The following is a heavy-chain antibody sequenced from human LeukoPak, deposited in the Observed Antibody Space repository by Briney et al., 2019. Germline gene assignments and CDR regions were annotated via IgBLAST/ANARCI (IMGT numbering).Heavy chain of an antibody. CDR2: IGGGGTNT. CDR1: GFTFTDFA. J-gene: IGHJ4*02. CDR3: AKDARGYHRPIDH. V-gene: IGHV3-23*01. D-gene: IGHD3-22*01. Sequence: GGSLRLSCAASGFTFTDFAMNWIRQAPGKGLEWVSGIGGGGTNTDYADSVKGRFTISRDNSKNTLTLQMSSLRADDTAVYFCAKDARGYHRPIDHWGQGILVTVSS.